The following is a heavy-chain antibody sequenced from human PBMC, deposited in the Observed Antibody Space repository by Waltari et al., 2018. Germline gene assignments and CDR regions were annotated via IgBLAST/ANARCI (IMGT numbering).Heavy chain of an antibody. CDR2: IGTAGDT. CDR1: GFTFSSYD. Sequence: EVQLVESGGGLVQPGGSLRLSCAASGFTFSSYDMHWVRQATGKGLEWVSAIGTAGDTYYPGSVKGRFTISRENAKNSLYLQMNSLRAEDTAVYYCARGMYSSSWYGAIDAFDIWGQGTMVTVSS. D-gene: IGHD6-13*01. CDR3: ARGMYSSSWYGAIDAFDI. J-gene: IGHJ3*02. V-gene: IGHV3-13*01.